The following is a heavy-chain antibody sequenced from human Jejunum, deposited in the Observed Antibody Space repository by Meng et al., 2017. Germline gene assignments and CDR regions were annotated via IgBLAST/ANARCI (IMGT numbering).Heavy chain of an antibody. J-gene: IGHJ5*02. V-gene: IGHV3-66*02. CDR2: IYTGGAT. CDR3: ARMGGYTYSYWFDP. Sequence: GESLKISCAASGFTFSSYEMNWVRQAPGKGLEWVSIIYTGGATYYADSVKGRFTISRDNSENRLYLQMNSLRAEDTAVYYCARMGGYTYSYWFDPWGQGTLVTVSS. CDR1: GFTFSSYE. D-gene: IGHD5-18*01.